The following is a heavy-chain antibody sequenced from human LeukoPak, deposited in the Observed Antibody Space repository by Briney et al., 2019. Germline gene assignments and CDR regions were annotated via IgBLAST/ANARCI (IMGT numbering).Heavy chain of an antibody. D-gene: IGHD3-3*01. Sequence: PSETLSLTCTVSGGSISSSSYYWGWIRQPPGKGLEWIGSIYYSGSTYYNPSLKSRVTISVDTSKNQFSLKLSSVTAADTAVYYCASGGAIFGVAKGPQFDYWGQGTLVTVSS. CDR2: IYYSGST. CDR1: GGSISSSSYY. J-gene: IGHJ4*02. V-gene: IGHV4-39*01. CDR3: ASGGAIFGVAKGPQFDY.